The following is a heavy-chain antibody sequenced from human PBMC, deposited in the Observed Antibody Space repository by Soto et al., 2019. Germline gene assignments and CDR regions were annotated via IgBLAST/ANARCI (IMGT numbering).Heavy chain of an antibody. CDR2: IWYDGSNK. Sequence: PGGSLRLSCAASGFTFSSYGMHWVRQAPGKGLEWVAVIWYDGSNKYYADSVKGRFTISRDNSKNTLYLQMNSLRAEDTAVYYCARSDYGDTKRVFDYWGQGTLVTLSS. D-gene: IGHD4-17*01. J-gene: IGHJ4*02. V-gene: IGHV3-33*01. CDR3: ARSDYGDTKRVFDY. CDR1: GFTFSSYG.